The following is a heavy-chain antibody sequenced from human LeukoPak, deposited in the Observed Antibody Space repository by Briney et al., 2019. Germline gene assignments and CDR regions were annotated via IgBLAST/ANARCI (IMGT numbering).Heavy chain of an antibody. V-gene: IGHV1-69*05. D-gene: IGHD3-22*01. J-gene: IGHJ3*02. CDR1: GGTFRSYA. CDR2: IIPIFGTA. CDR3: ARDDYYDSSGSRASAFDI. Sequence: SVKVSCKASGGTFRSYAISWVRQAPGQGLEWMGRIIPIFGTANYAQKFQGRVTITTDESTSTAYMELSSLRSEDTAVYYCARDDYYDSSGSRASAFDIWGQGTMVTVSS.